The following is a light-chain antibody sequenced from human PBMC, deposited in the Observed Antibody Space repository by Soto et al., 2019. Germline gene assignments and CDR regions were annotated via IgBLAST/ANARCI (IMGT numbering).Light chain of an antibody. CDR2: EVV. V-gene: IGLV2-8*01. J-gene: IGLJ1*01. CDR3: KSYAGSNTYV. CDR1: KNDIGVYDF. Sequence: QSVLTQPPSASVSPGQSVTISCTGTKNDIGVYDFVSWYQHHPGKAPRLIIYEVVQRPSGVPDRFSGSKSGNTAPLTVSGLQAADEADYFCKSYAGSNTYVFGSGTKVTVL.